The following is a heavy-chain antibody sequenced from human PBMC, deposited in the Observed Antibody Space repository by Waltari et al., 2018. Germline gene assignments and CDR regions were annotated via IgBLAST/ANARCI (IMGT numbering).Heavy chain of an antibody. CDR2: ISYDGSNK. CDR3: ARYLDGQWLVIHYDAFDI. J-gene: IGHJ3*02. D-gene: IGHD6-19*01. V-gene: IGHV3-30-3*01. CDR1: GFTFSSYA. Sequence: QVQLVESGGGVVQPGRSLRLSCAASGFTFSSYAMHWFRPAPGQGLEWVAVISYDGSNKYYADSVKGRFTISRDNSKNTLYLQMNSLRAEDTAVYYCARYLDGQWLVIHYDAFDIWGQGTMVTVSS.